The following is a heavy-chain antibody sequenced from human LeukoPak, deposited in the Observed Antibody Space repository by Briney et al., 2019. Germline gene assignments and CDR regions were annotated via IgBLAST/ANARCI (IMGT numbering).Heavy chain of an antibody. Sequence: SETLSLTCSVSDGSTTGHYWSWIRQPPGKGLEWIAYVYYTGRTLYNPSLESRVTISVDTSKTQFSLTVTSVTAADTAVYYCARHMSVSYDAFDLWGRGTTVTVSS. CDR3: ARHMSVSYDAFDL. CDR1: DGSTTGHY. CDR2: VYYTGRT. V-gene: IGHV4-59*08. D-gene: IGHD3-10*01. J-gene: IGHJ3*01.